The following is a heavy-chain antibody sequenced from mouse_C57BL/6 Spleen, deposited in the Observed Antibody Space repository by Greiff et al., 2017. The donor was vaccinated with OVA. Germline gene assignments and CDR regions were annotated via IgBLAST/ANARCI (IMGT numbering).Heavy chain of an antibody. V-gene: IGHV5-17*01. Sequence: EVKLVESGGGLVKPGGSLKLSCAASGFTFSDYGMHWVRQAPEKGLAWVAYISSGSSTIYYADTVKGRFTISRDNAKNTLFLQMTSLRSEDTAMYYCARVNWDQGFDYWGQGTTLTVSS. D-gene: IGHD4-1*01. CDR2: ISSGSSTI. CDR3: ARVNWDQGFDY. J-gene: IGHJ2*01. CDR1: GFTFSDYG.